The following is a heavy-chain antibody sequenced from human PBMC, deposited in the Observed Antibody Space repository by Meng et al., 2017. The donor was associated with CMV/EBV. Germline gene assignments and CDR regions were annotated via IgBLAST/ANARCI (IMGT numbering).Heavy chain of an antibody. J-gene: IGHJ6*02. CDR3: ARAQVVVVPAAIHYYYYGMDV. CDR2: IIPIFGTA. D-gene: IGHD2-2*01. CDR1: GGPFSSYA. Sequence: SVNVSCKASGGPFSSYAISWVRQAPGQGLEWMGGIIPIFGTANYAQKFQGRVTITTDESTSTAYMELSSLRSEDTAVYYCARAQVVVVPAAIHYYYYGMDVWGQGTTVTVSS. V-gene: IGHV1-69*05.